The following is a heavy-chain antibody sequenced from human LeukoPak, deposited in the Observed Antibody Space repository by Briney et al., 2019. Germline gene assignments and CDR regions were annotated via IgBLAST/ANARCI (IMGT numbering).Heavy chain of an antibody. D-gene: IGHD3-16*01. V-gene: IGHV4-38-2*01. CDR3: GRAGFGTAYNRFYYYMDV. CDR1: NYPITSDYY. CDR2: IFHSGIA. Sequence: SETLSLTCAVSNYPITSDYYWVWIRQPPGQGLEWIGQIFHSGIAHYNPSLKSRVTMSVDTSRSQFSVNLNSVTAADTAVYYCGRAGFGTAYNRFYYYMDVWGKGATDTVSS. J-gene: IGHJ6*03.